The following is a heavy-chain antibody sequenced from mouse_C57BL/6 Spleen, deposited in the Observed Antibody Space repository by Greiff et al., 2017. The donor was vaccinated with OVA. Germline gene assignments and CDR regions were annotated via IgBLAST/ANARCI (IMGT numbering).Heavy chain of an antibody. CDR1: GYSITSGYD. V-gene: IGHV3-1*01. J-gene: IGHJ4*01. Sequence: EVQGVESGPGMVKPSQSLSLTCTVTGYSITSGYDWHWIRHFPGNKLEWMGYISYSGSTNYNPSLKSRISITHDTSKNHFFLKLNSVTTEDTATYYCARGAPYAMDYWGQGTSVTVSS. CDR2: ISYSGST. CDR3: ARGAPYAMDY.